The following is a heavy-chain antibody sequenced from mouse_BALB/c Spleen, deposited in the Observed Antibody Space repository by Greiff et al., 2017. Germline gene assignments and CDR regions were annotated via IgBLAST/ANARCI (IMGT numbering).Heavy chain of an antibody. D-gene: IGHD2-4*01. CDR1: GFTFSDYY. CDR3: ASSLYYDYAWFAY. J-gene: IGHJ3*01. V-gene: IGHV5-4*02. Sequence: EVQLVESGGGLVKPGGSLKLSCAASGFTFSDYYMYWVRQTPEKRLEWVATISDGGSYTYYPDSVKGRFTISRDNAKNNLYLQMSSLKSEDTAMYYCASSLYYDYAWFAYWGQGTLVTVSA. CDR2: ISDGGSYT.